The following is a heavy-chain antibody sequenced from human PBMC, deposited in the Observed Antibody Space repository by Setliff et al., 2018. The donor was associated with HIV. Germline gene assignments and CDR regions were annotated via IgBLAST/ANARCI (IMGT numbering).Heavy chain of an antibody. J-gene: IGHJ4*02. D-gene: IGHD3-16*02. CDR3: ASYLEHPLISAGLLDY. Sequence: GGSLRLSCVASGFTFSTSAMSWVRQAPGKGLEWASTISGSGASTYYADSVKGRFTISRDNSKITLYLQMNSLRNENTAICYFASYLEHPLISAGLLDYWGQGTLVTVSS. CDR2: ISGSGAST. CDR1: GFTFSTSA. V-gene: IGHV3-23*01.